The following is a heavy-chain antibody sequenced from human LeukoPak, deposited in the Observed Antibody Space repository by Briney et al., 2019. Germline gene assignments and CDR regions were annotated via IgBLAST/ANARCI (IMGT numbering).Heavy chain of an antibody. Sequence: RGSLRLSCAASGFTFRSYGMHWVRQAPDKGLEWAALITYDDFYKYYGDSVKGRFTISRDNSKNTLYLQMNSLRPEDTAVYYCAKDRISMVRSSDIDNWGQGTLVTVSS. CDR3: AKDRISMVRSSDIDN. J-gene: IGHJ4*02. CDR1: GFTFRSYG. D-gene: IGHD3-10*01. CDR2: ITYDDFYK. V-gene: IGHV3-30*18.